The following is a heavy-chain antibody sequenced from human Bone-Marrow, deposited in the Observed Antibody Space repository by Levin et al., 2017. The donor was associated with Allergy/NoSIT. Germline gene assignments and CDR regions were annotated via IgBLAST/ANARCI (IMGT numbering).Heavy chain of an antibody. J-gene: IGHJ4*02. V-gene: IGHV3-15*01. CDR1: GVTFSDAW. D-gene: IGHD1-1*01. Sequence: GGSLRLSCAVSGVTFSDAWVGWVRQAPGKGLEWVGRVKGKGGGGAKEYAAPVQGRFTVSKDESKNTLYLQMNNLKTEDTAMYYCYKAAYWTFVHWGQGTLVTVSS. CDR2: VKGKGGGGAK. CDR3: YKAAYWTFVH.